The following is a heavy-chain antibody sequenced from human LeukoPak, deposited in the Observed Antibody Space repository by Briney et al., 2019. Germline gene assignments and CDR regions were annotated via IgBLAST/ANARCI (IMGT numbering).Heavy chain of an antibody. D-gene: IGHD1-26*01. J-gene: IGHJ1*01. Sequence: GGSLRLSCAASGFTFSSYALSWVRQAPGKGLEWISAVSGSGDKTYYANSVKGRFTISRDNSKNTLYLQMNSLRAEDTAVYYCAKSGVGATIVGYFQHWGQGTLVTVSS. V-gene: IGHV3-23*01. CDR1: GFTFSSYA. CDR2: VSGSGDKT. CDR3: AKSGVGATIVGYFQH.